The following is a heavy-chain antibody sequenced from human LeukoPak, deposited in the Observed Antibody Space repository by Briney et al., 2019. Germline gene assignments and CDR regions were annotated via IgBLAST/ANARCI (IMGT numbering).Heavy chain of an antibody. J-gene: IGHJ3*02. V-gene: IGHV3-21*06. Sequence: GGSLRLSCAASGFTFSSYTLNWVRQAPGKGLEGVSCMSGSSSYMHYADSVKGRLTVSRDNAKNSLYLQMNSLSAEDTAVYYCARESTIIAATGTGSAFDIWGQGTMVTVSS. CDR3: ARESTIIAATGTGSAFDI. CDR1: GFTFSSYT. D-gene: IGHD6-13*01. CDR2: MSGSSSYM.